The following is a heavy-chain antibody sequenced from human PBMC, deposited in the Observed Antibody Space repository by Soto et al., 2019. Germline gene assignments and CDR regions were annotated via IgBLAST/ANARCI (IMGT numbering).Heavy chain of an antibody. CDR1: GYTFTSYD. CDR3: ARGSGNDFWSGYYMYYMDV. CDR2: MNPNSGNT. J-gene: IGHJ6*03. D-gene: IGHD3-3*01. V-gene: IGHV1-8*01. Sequence: ASVKVSCKASGYTFTSYDINWVRQATGQGLEWMGWMNPNSGNTGYAQKFQGRVTMTRNTSISTAYMELSSLRSEDTAVYYCARGSGNDFWSGYYMYYMDVWGKGTTVTVSS.